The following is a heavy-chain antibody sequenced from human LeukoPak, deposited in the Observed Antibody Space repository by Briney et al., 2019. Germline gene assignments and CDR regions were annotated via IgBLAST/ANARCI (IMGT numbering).Heavy chain of an antibody. V-gene: IGHV4-61*02. CDR1: GGSISSGSYY. CDR2: IYTSGST. D-gene: IGHD3-16*01. J-gene: IGHJ3*02. Sequence: ASETLSLTCTVSGGSISSGSYYWSWIRQPAGKGLEWIGRIYTSGSTNYNPSLKSRVTISVDTSKNQFSLKLSSVTAADTAVYYCARGGDLWYAFDIWGQGTMVTVSS. CDR3: ARGGDLWYAFDI.